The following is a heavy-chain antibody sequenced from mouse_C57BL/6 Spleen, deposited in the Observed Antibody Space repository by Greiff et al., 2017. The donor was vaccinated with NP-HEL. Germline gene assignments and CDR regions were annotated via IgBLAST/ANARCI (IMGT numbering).Heavy chain of an antibody. Sequence: EVQRVESGPGLVKPSQSLSLTCSVTGYSITSGYYWNWIRQFPGNKLEWMGYISYDGSNNYNPSLKNRISITRDTSKNQFFLKLNSVTTEDTATYYCARRGVLGRYFDVWGTGTTVTVSS. V-gene: IGHV3-6*01. CDR3: ARRGVLGRYFDV. D-gene: IGHD4-1*01. CDR2: ISYDGSN. CDR1: GYSITSGYY. J-gene: IGHJ1*03.